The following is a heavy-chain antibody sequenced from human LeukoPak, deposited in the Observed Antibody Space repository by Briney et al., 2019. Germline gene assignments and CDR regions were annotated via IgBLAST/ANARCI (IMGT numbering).Heavy chain of an antibody. CDR1: GGSISSYY. CDR2: IYYSGST. CDR3: ARDGGHDATGMDV. Sequence: PETLSLTCTVSGGSISSYYWSWIRQPPGKGLEWIGYIYYSGSTNYNPSLKSRVTISVDTPKNQFSLKLSSVTAADTAVYYCARDGGHDATGMDVWGQGTTVTVSS. J-gene: IGHJ6*02. V-gene: IGHV4-59*01. D-gene: IGHD3-16*01.